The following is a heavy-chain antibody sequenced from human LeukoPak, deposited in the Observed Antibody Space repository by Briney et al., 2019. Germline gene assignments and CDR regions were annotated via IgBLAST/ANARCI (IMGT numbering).Heavy chain of an antibody. Sequence: GGSLRLSCAASGFTFSTYGMHWVRQAPGKGLEWVPFIRYDGSDKYYADSVKGRVTISRDNSKNTLSLQMNSLRPEDTAVYYCTRPGGLVRGVHYYYYMDVWGKGTTVSISS. J-gene: IGHJ6*03. D-gene: IGHD3-10*01. CDR1: GFTFSTYG. CDR3: TRPGGLVRGVHYYYYMDV. CDR2: IRYDGSDK. V-gene: IGHV3-30*02.